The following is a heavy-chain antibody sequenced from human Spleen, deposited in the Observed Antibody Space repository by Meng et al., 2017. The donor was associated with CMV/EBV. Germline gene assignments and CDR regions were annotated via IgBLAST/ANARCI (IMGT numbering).Heavy chain of an antibody. Sequence: GSLRLSCTVSGGSISSYYWSWIRQPPGKGLEWIGYIYYSGSTNYNPSLKSRVTISVDTSKNQFSLKLSSVTAADTAVYYCARDPLTGISSWGQGTLVTVSS. J-gene: IGHJ5*02. V-gene: IGHV4-59*12. CDR1: GGSISSYY. D-gene: IGHD7-27*01. CDR3: ARDPLTGISS. CDR2: IYYSGST.